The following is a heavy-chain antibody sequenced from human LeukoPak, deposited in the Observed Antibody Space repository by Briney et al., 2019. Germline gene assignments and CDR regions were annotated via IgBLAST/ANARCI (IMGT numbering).Heavy chain of an antibody. CDR2: IIPILGIA. V-gene: IGHV1-69*04. CDR3: ARTAAARSTDFDY. Sequence: ASVKVSCKASGGTFSSYAISWVRQAPGQGLEWMGRIIPILGIANYAQKFQGRVTITADKSTSTAYMELRSLRSDDTAVYYCARTAAARSTDFDYWGQGTLVTVSS. D-gene: IGHD6-13*01. J-gene: IGHJ4*02. CDR1: GGTFSSYA.